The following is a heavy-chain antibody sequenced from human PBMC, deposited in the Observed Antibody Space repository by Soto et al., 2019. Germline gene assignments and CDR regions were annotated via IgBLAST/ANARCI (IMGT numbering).Heavy chain of an antibody. J-gene: IGHJ6*02. CDR2: IIPMFGTA. V-gene: IGHV1-69*12. D-gene: IGHD7-27*01. CDR3: AAHFHWGPYNYYYGMDV. Sequence: QVQLVQSGAEVKKPGSSVKVSCKASGGTFSSYAISWVRQAPGQGLEWMGGIIPMFGTADYAQKFQGRVTITADESTSTAYMELSSLRSGDTAVYYCAAHFHWGPYNYYYGMDVWGQGTTVTVSS. CDR1: GGTFSSYA.